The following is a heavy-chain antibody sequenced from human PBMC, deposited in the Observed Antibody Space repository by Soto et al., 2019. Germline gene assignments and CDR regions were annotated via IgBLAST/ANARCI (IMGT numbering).Heavy chain of an antibody. D-gene: IGHD3-3*01. Sequence: QVQLVQSGAEVKKPGSSVKVSCKASGGTFSSYAISWVRQAPGQGLEWMGGIIPIFGTANYAQKFQGRVTITADESTSTAYMELSSLRSEDTAVYYCARVRIFGVVITLRWYFDLWGRGTLVTVSS. CDR2: IIPIFGTA. CDR1: GGTFSSYA. J-gene: IGHJ2*01. CDR3: ARVRIFGVVITLRWYFDL. V-gene: IGHV1-69*01.